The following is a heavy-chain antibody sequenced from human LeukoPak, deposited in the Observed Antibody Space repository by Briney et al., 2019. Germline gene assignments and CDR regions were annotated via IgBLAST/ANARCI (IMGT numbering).Heavy chain of an antibody. CDR1: GGSISSSSYY. CDR2: IYYSGST. D-gene: IGHD2-2*01. V-gene: IGHV4-39*01. CDR3: ARPRGGYCSSTSCSDACYI. Sequence: SETLSLTCTVSGGSISSSSYYWGWIRQPPGKGLEWIGSIYYSGSTYYNPSRTSRLTISVDTSMNQFTLKLSSVTAADTAVYCCARPRGGYCSSTSCSDACYIWGQGTMVTVSS. J-gene: IGHJ3*02.